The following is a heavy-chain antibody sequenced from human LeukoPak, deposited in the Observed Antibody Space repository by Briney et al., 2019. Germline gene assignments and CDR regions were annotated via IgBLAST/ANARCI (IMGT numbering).Heavy chain of an antibody. J-gene: IGHJ4*02. D-gene: IGHD2-2*01. CDR3: ARSFVVPAAIFDY. CDR1: GCSISSCDYY. V-gene: IGHV4-30-4*02. CDR2: IYYGGST. Sequence: PSATLSLTCTVSGCSISSCDYYWGWIRHPPGNGREWIGYIYYGGSTYYNPSLKSRVTISVDTSKNQFSLKLSSVTAADTAVYYCARSFVVPAAIFDYWGQGTLVTVSS.